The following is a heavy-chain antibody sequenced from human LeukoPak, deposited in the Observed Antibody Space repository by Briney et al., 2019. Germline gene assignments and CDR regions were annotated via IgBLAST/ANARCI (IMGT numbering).Heavy chain of an antibody. Sequence: VASVKVSCKASGGTFSSYAISWVRRAPGQGLEWMGGIISIFGTANYAQKFQGRVTITADESTSTAYMELSSLRSEDTAVYYCAREQFAYYYGSGSYSFDYWGQGTLVTVSS. CDR3: AREQFAYYYGSGSYSFDY. V-gene: IGHV1-69*13. D-gene: IGHD3-10*01. CDR2: IISIFGTA. J-gene: IGHJ4*02. CDR1: GGTFSSYA.